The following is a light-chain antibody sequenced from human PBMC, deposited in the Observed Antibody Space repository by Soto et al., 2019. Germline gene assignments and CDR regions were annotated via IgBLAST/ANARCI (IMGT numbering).Light chain of an antibody. J-gene: IGLJ3*02. CDR3: SSYTSSNTLV. V-gene: IGLV2-14*01. Sequence: QSALTQPASVSGSPGQSITISCTGTSSDVGGYNYVSWYQQRPGKAPKLMIYEVSNRPSGLSNRFSGSKSGNTASLTISGLPAEDEADYYCSSYTSSNTLVFGGGTKLTVL. CDR1: SSDVGGYNY. CDR2: EVS.